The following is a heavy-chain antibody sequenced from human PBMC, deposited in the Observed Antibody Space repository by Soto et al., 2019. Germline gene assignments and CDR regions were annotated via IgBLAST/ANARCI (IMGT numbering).Heavy chain of an antibody. Sequence: EVPLVESGGGLIQPGGSLRLSCAASGFTVSSNYMSWVRQAPGKGLEWVSVIYSGGSTYYADSVKGRFTISRDNSKNTLYLQMNSLRAEDTAVYYCARRGYRGRGTGKYYFDYWGQGTLVTVSS. D-gene: IGHD1-26*01. V-gene: IGHV3-53*01. J-gene: IGHJ4*02. CDR1: GFTVSSNY. CDR3: ARRGYRGRGTGKYYFDY. CDR2: IYSGGST.